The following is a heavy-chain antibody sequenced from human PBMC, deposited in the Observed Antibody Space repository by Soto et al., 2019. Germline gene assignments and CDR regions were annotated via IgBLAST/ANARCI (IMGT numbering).Heavy chain of an antibody. CDR3: AYSGSRNYYYYGMDV. J-gene: IGHJ6*02. D-gene: IGHD1-26*01. CDR2: IIPIFGTA. Sequence: ASVKVSCKASGGTFSSYAISWVRQAPGQGLEWMGGIIPIFGTANYAQKFQGRVTITADKSTSTAYMELSSLRSEDTAVYYCAYSGSRNYYYYGMDVWGQGTTVTVSS. CDR1: GGTFSSYA. V-gene: IGHV1-69*06.